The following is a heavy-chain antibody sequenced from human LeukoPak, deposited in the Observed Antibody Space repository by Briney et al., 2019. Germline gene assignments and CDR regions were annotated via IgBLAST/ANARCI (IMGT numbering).Heavy chain of an antibody. CDR3: ASDLEMATIAKSSDAFDI. CDR2: IIPIFGTA. V-gene: IGHV1-69*13. D-gene: IGHD5-24*01. CDR1: GGTFSSYA. J-gene: IGHJ3*02. Sequence: GASVKVSCKASGGTFSSYAISWVRQAPGQGLEWMGGIIPIFGTANYAQKFQGRVTTTADESTSTAYMELSSLRSEDTAVYYCASDLEMATIAKSSDAFDIWGQGTMVTVSS.